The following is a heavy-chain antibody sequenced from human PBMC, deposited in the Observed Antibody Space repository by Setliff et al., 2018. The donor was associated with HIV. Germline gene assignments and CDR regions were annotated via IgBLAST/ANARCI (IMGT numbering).Heavy chain of an antibody. CDR3: ARELYGDYTLDY. CDR1: GGSFSGYY. Sequence: SETLSLTCAVYGGSFSGYYWSWIRQPPGKGLEWIGEINHSGNTNYNPSLKSRLIISVDTSKKQFSLKRRSVTAADTAIYYCARELYGDYTLDYWGQGTLVTVSS. D-gene: IGHD4-17*01. V-gene: IGHV4-34*01. J-gene: IGHJ4*02. CDR2: INHSGNT.